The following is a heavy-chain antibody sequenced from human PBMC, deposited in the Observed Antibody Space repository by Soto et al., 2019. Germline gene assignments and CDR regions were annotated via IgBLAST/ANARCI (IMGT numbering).Heavy chain of an antibody. J-gene: IGHJ4*02. CDR1: GLNFRGYG. V-gene: IGHV3-33*01. Sequence: QVQLVESGGGVVEPGTSLRLSCAASGLNFRGYGFHWVRQAPGKGLDWVAVIWDDGSKKFYADSVKGRFTFSRDDSRNTLFLRINSLRDEDTAIYQCGTGGGNTAARSSGYFNYGCQGTVVTVSS. CDR2: IWDDGSKK. CDR3: GTGGGNTAARSSGYFNY. D-gene: IGHD6-25*01.